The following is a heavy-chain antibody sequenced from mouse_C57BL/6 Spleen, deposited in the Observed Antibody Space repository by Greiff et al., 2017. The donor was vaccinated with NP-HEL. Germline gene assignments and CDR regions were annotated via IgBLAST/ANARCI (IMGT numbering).Heavy chain of an antibody. CDR2: IDPETGGT. V-gene: IGHV1-15*01. CDR1: GYTFTDYE. D-gene: IGHD1-1*01. CDR3: ARSVITTVVAWYIDV. Sequence: QVQLQQSGAELVRPGASVTLSCKASGYTFTDYEMHWVKQTPVHGLEWIGAIDPETGGTANNQKFKGKAILTADKSSRTAYMELRSLTSEDYAVYYCARSVITTVVAWYIDVWGTGTTVTVSS. J-gene: IGHJ1*03.